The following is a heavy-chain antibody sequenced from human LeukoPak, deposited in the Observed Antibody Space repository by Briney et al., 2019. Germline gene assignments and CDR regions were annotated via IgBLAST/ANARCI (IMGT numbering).Heavy chain of an antibody. CDR2: IKQDGSEK. J-gene: IGHJ6*03. Sequence: GGSLRLSCAASGFTFSSYWMSWVRQAPGKGLEWVANIKQDGSEKYYVDSVKGRFTISRDNAKNSLYLQMNSLRAEDTAVYYCARDLSSHYYYYMDVWGKGTTVTVSS. CDR1: GFTFSSYW. D-gene: IGHD5/OR15-5a*01. V-gene: IGHV3-7*01. CDR3: ARDLSSHYYYYMDV.